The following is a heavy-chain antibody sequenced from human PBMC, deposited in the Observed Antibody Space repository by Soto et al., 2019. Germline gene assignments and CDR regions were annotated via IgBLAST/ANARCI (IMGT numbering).Heavy chain of an antibody. D-gene: IGHD5-12*01. CDR3: TRLATIHY. CDR2: IRSKAYGGTT. J-gene: IGHJ4*02. V-gene: IGHV3-49*04. Sequence: PGGSLRLSCTASGFTFGDYAMRWVRQAPGKGLEWVCFIRSKAYGGTTEYAASVKGRFNISRDDSKSIAYLQMNSLKNEDTAVYYCTRLATIHYWGQGTLVTVSS. CDR1: GFTFGDYA.